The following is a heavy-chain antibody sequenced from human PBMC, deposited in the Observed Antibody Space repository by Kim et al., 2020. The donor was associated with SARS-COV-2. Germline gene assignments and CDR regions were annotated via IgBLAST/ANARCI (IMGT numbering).Heavy chain of an antibody. CDR2: ISAYNGNT. J-gene: IGHJ6*02. V-gene: IGHV1-18*01. CDR1: GYTFTSYG. CDR3: ARGSLLLSYYYYGMDV. D-gene: IGHD2-21*01. Sequence: ASVKVSCKASGYTFTSYGISWVRQAPGQGLEWMGWISAYNGNTNYAQKLQGRVTMTTDTSTSTAYMELRSLRSDDTAVYYCARGSLLLSYYYYGMDVWGQGTTVTVSS.